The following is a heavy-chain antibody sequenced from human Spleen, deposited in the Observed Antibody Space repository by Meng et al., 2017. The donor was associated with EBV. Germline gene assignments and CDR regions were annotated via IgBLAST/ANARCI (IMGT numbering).Heavy chain of an antibody. D-gene: IGHD2-15*01. CDR1: GDSIDRINW. CDR2: IYHSGHT. CDR3: ATAHCSGGGCPGGS. J-gene: IGHJ5*02. Sequence: QGQRQESGHGLVKPSGTVSLTCAVSGDSIDRINWWDWVRPPPGKGLEWIGEIYHSGHTNYNPSLRSRVIMSVDKSKNQFSLDLTSVTAADTAIYYCATAHCSGGGCPGGSWGQGTLVTVSS. V-gene: IGHV4-4*02.